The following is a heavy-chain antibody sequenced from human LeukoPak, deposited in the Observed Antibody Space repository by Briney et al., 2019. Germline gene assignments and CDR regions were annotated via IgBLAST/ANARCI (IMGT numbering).Heavy chain of an antibody. D-gene: IGHD1-26*01. V-gene: IGHV4-59*12. J-gene: IGHJ4*02. CDR3: ARDSRGRSEY. CDR2: IYYSGST. CDR1: GGSISSYY. Sequence: SETLSLTCTVSGGSISSYYWSWIRQPAGKGLEWIGYIYYSGSTNYNPSLKSRLTMSVDTSKNQFSLRLSSVTAADTAVYYCARDSRGRSEYWGQGTLVTVSS.